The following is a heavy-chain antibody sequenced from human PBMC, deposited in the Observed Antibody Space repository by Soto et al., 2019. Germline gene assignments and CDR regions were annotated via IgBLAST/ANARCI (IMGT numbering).Heavy chain of an antibody. CDR3: SRPNWGSSDH. CDR1: GFTLSGSA. D-gene: IGHD7-27*01. V-gene: IGHV3-73*01. J-gene: IGHJ4*02. CDR2: IRSKANSYAT. Sequence: PGGSLRLSCTASGFTLSGSAMHWVLQASWKGLEWVGRIRSKANSYATEYGASVKGRFTISRDDSKNTVYLQMNSLKVEDTAVYYCSRPNWGSSDHWGQGSLVTVSS.